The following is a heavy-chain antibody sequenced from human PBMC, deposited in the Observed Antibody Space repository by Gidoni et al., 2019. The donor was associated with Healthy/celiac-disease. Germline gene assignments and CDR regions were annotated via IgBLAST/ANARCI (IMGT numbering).Heavy chain of an antibody. D-gene: IGHD2-2*01. Sequence: QVQLQQWGAGLLKPSETLSLTCAVYGGSFIGYYWSWTRQPPGKGLEWIGEINHSGSTNYNPSLKSRVTISVDTSKNQFSLKLSSVTAADTAVYYCARRRLYCSSTSCSHGWFDPWGQGTLVTVSS. CDR2: INHSGST. CDR3: ARRRLYCSSTSCSHGWFDP. CDR1: GGSFIGYY. V-gene: IGHV4-34*01. J-gene: IGHJ5*02.